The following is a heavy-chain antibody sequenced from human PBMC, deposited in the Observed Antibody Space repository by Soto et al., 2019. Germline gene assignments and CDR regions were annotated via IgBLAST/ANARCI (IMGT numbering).Heavy chain of an antibody. CDR3: AGHSSSWFFFDY. CDR2: ISGSGGST. CDR1: GFTFSSYA. V-gene: IGHV3-23*01. Sequence: GGSLRLSCAASGFTFSSYAMNWVRQAPGKGLEWVSAISGSGGSTYYADSVKGRFTISRDDSKNTLYLQMNSLRADDTAVYYCAGHSSSWFFFDYWGQGTLVTVSS. J-gene: IGHJ4*02. D-gene: IGHD6-13*01.